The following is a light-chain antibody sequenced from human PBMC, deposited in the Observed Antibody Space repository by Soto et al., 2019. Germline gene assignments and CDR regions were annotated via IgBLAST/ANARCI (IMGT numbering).Light chain of an antibody. J-gene: IGKJ3*01. CDR2: AS. CDR3: QHYGTSAL. V-gene: IGKV3-20*01. CDR1: QSVSDSY. Sequence: EIVLTQSPGTLSLSPGERATLSCRASQSVSDSYLAWYQQKPGQAPRLLIYASSRATGIPDRFSGSGSGTDFTLTISRLEHKAFAVYYCQHYGTSALFGPGTKVDIK.